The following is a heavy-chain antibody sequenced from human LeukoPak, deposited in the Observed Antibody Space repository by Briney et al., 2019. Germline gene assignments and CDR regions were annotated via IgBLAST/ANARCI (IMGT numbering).Heavy chain of an antibody. J-gene: IGHJ4*02. CDR2: IYYSDTT. CDR3: ARHRKFRFREASGGFDY. D-gene: IGHD5-24*01. V-gene: IGHV4-59*08. Sequence: SETLSLTGTGSAVSISSYYWSWIRQPPGKGLKSIGYIYYSDTTNYNPSLKSLVTISVDTSKNQFSLKLSFVTAADPDVYYCARHRKFRFREASGGFDYWGQGTLVTVSS. CDR1: AVSISSYY.